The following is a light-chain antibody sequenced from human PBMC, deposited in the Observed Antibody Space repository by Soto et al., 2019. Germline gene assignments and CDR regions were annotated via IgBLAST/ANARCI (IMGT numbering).Light chain of an antibody. CDR1: QSIRSN. J-gene: IGKJ4*01. CDR2: DAS. Sequence: EIVMTQSPATLSVSPGERVSFSCRASQSIRSNLAWYQHKPGQAPRLLISDASAGATGIPSRFSGSGSGTDFTLTISSLQPEDVAAYYCQKYNSAPLTFGGGTKVDI. CDR3: QKYNSAPLT. V-gene: IGKV3D-15*01.